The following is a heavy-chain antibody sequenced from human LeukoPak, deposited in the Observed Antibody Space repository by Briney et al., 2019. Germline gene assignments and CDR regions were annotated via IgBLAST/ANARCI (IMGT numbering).Heavy chain of an antibody. CDR3: ARGGGDFFFDY. J-gene: IGHJ4*02. Sequence: PSETLSLTCTVSGGSISSGGYYWSWIRQHPGKGLEWIGSIYYSGSTYYNPSLKSRLTISVDRSKNQFSLKLSSVTAADTAVYYCARGGGDFFFDYWGQGTLVTVSS. CDR2: IYYSGST. CDR1: GGSISSGGYY. V-gene: IGHV4-31*03. D-gene: IGHD2-21*02.